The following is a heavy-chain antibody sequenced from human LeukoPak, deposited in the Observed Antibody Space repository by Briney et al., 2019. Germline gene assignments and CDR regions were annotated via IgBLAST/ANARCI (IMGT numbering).Heavy chain of an antibody. CDR3: ARDLPRWGGYDNFDY. V-gene: IGHV1-18*01. CDR2: ISAYNGNT. J-gene: IGHJ4*02. CDR1: GYTFTSYG. D-gene: IGHD5-12*01. Sequence: GAPVKVSCKASGYTFTSYGISWVRQAPGQGLEWMEWISAYNGNTNYAQKLQGRVTMTSDTYTSTAYMELRSLRSDDTAVYYCARDLPRWGGYDNFDYWGQGTLVTVSS.